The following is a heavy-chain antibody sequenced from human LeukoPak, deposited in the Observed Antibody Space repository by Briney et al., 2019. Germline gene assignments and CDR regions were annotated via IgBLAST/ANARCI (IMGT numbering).Heavy chain of an antibody. CDR3: ARGWTRDSSSSGSGY. CDR1: GYTFTMYD. V-gene: IGHV1-18*01. J-gene: IGHJ4*02. Sequence: ASVKVSCKASGYTFTMYDITWVRQAPGQGLEWMGWISTSSGKTNYAQKVRGRVTVTTDTSTTTAYMELRSLRSDDTAVYYCARGWTRDSSSSGSGYWGQGTLVTVSS. D-gene: IGHD6-6*01. CDR2: ISTSSGKT.